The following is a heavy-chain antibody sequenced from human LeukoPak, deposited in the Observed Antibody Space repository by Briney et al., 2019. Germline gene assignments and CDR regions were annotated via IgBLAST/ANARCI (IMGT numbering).Heavy chain of an antibody. D-gene: IGHD1-26*01. CDR2: IRSKAYGGTT. CDR1: GFTFGDYA. CDR3: AKDLPEWDPGY. J-gene: IGHJ4*02. Sequence: GGSLRLSCTASGFTFGDYAMSWVRQAPGKGLEWVGFIRSKAYGGTTEYAASVKGRFTISRDDSKSIAYLQMNSLRAEDTAVYYCAKDLPEWDPGYWGQGTLVTVPS. V-gene: IGHV3-49*04.